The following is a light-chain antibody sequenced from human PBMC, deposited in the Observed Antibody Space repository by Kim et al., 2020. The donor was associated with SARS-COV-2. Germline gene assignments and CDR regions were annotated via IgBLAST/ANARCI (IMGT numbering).Light chain of an antibody. J-gene: IGLJ2*01. V-gene: IGLV2-8*01. CDR3: SSFVGSNNLF. CDR1: DSDVGASKY. Sequence: GQSVTISCTGTDSDVGASKYVPWYQQYPGKAPKLIIYEVTERSAGVPDRFSGSKSGNTASLTVSGLQTVDEAEYFCSSFVGSNNLFFGGGTQLTVL. CDR2: EVT.